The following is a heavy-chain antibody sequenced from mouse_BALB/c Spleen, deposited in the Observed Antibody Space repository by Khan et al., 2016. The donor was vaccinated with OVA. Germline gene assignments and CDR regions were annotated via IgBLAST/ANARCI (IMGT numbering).Heavy chain of an antibody. J-gene: IGHJ4*01. D-gene: IGHD1-2*01. Sequence: EVELVESGGDLVKPGGSLKLSCAASGFTFSSYGMSWVRQTPDKRLEWVATISSGGHYTYFPDSVRGRFTISRDNAKNTLYLQMSSLKSEDTAMYYCARSITTSKEYDYAMDYWGQGTSVTVSS. CDR3: ARSITTSKEYDYAMDY. V-gene: IGHV5-6*01. CDR1: GFTFSSYG. CDR2: ISSGGHYT.